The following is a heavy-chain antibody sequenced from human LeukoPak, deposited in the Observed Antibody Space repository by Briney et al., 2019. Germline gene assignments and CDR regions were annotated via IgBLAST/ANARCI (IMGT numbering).Heavy chain of an antibody. CDR3: ARVGDNDYFDY. CDR1: AFSFSSYS. Sequence: PGGSLRPSCAASAFSFSSYSMNWVRQAPGKGLEWVSSISSSSSYIYYADSVKGRFTISRDNAKNSLYLQMNSLRAEDTAVYYCARVGDNDYFDYWGQGTLVTVSS. V-gene: IGHV3-21*01. J-gene: IGHJ4*02. CDR2: ISSSSSYI. D-gene: IGHD1-14*01.